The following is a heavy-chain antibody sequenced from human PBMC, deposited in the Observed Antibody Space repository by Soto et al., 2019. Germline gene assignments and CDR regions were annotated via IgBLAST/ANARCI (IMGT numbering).Heavy chain of an antibody. V-gene: IGHV1-24*01. J-gene: IGHJ3*02. D-gene: IGHD2-2*01. CDR3: STWDIVVVPAASYGFDI. CDR2: FDPEDGET. Sequence: ASVKVSCKVSGYTLSELSMHWVRQAPGKGLEWMGGFDPEDGETIYAQKFQGRVTMTEDTSTDTAYMELSSLRSEDTGVYYCSTWDIVVVPAASYGFDIWGQGTMVTVSS. CDR1: GYTLSELS.